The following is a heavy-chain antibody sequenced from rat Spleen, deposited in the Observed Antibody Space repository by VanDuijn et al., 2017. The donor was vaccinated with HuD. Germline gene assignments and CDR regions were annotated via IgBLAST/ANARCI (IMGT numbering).Heavy chain of an antibody. CDR3: ARRYYSGFDY. CDR1: GFTFSDYN. CDR2: ISPGGGNT. V-gene: IGHV5S23*01. Sequence: EVQLVESGGGLVQPGRSLKLSCAASGFTFSDYNMAWVRQAPKKGLEWVASISPGGGNTFYRDSVKGRFTISRDNAKTTLYLQMDSLRSEDTATYYCARRYYSGFDYWGQGVMVTVSS. J-gene: IGHJ2*01. D-gene: IGHD1-1*01.